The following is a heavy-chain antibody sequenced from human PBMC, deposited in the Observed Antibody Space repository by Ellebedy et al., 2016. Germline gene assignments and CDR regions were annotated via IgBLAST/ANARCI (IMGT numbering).Heavy chain of an antibody. CDR3: TRDLVD. CDR2: INSDGSVT. J-gene: IGHJ4*02. CDR1: GFIFSTYW. V-gene: IGHV3-74*01. Sequence: GESLKISCAASGFIFSTYWMHWVRQAPGKGLEWVSRINSDGSVTTYADSVKGRFTISRDNAKNTLNLQVNSLRAEDTAVYFCTRDLVDWGQGTLVTVSS. D-gene: IGHD3-9*01.